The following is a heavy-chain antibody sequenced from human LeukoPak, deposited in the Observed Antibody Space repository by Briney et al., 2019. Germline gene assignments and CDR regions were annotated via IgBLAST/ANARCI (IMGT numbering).Heavy chain of an antibody. Sequence: GESLEISCSASGFTFSTFPMHWVRQAPGKGLEYFSAISRNGDTTYYADSVKGRFTISRDNSKNTLYLQMSSLRPEDTAVYYCVKALTDDAFDIWGQGTMVTVSS. CDR3: VKALTDDAFDI. V-gene: IGHV3-64D*06. CDR2: ISRNGDTT. J-gene: IGHJ3*02. CDR1: GFTFSTFP.